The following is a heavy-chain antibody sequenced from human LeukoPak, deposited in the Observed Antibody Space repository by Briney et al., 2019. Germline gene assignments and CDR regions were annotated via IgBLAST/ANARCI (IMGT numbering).Heavy chain of an antibody. D-gene: IGHD5-18*01. Sequence: GGSLRLSCAASGFTFSSYAMHWVRQAPGKGLEWVAVISYDGSNKYYADSVKGRFTISRDNSKNTLYLQMNSLRAEDTAVYYCAKGHSYGSYWGQGTLVTVSS. CDR3: AKGHSYGSY. J-gene: IGHJ4*02. CDR1: GFTFSSYA. CDR2: ISYDGSNK. V-gene: IGHV3-30*04.